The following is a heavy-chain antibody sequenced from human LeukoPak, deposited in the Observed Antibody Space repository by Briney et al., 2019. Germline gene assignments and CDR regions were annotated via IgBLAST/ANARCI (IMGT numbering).Heavy chain of an antibody. J-gene: IGHJ6*02. Sequence: VSVKVSCKASGYTFTGYYMHWVRQAPGQGLEWMGRINPNSGGTNYAQKFQGRVTMTRDTSISTAYMELSRLRSDDTAVYYCAREGRVLLWFGATGEFYYYGMDVWGQGTTVTVS. CDR1: GYTFTGYY. D-gene: IGHD3-10*01. CDR3: AREGRVLLWFGATGEFYYYGMDV. CDR2: INPNSGGT. V-gene: IGHV1-2*06.